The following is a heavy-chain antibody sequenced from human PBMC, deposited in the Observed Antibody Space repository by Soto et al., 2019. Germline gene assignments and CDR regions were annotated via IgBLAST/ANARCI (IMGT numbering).Heavy chain of an antibody. V-gene: IGHV1-2*02. Sequence: ASVKVSCKASGYTFTGYYMHWVRQAPGQGLEWMGWINPNSGGTNYAQKFQGRVTMTRDTSISTAYMELSRLRSDDTAVYYCARSSYYDSSGYYFPAAFDIWGQGIMVTVSS. CDR3: ARSSYYDSSGYYFPAAFDI. J-gene: IGHJ3*02. CDR2: INPNSGGT. CDR1: GYTFTGYY. D-gene: IGHD3-22*01.